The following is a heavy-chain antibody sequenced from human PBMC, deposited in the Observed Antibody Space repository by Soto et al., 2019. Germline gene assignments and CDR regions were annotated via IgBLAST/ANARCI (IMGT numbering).Heavy chain of an antibody. CDR1: GGSISSYY. CDR2: IYYSGST. CDR3: ARDHIRGFDP. Sequence: SSETLSLTCTVSGGSISSYYWSWIRQPPGKGLEWIGYIYYSGSTNYNPSLKSRVTISVDTSKNQFSLKLSPVTAADTAVYYCARDHIRGFDPWGQGTLVTVS. J-gene: IGHJ5*02. V-gene: IGHV4-59*01.